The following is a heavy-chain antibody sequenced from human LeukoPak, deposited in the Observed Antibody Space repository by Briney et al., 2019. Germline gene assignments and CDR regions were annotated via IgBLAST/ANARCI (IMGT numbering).Heavy chain of an antibody. CDR2: IYYSGIT. J-gene: IGHJ5*02. V-gene: IGHV4-59*01. Sequence: SETLSLTCTVSGGSITTYYWSWVRQPPGKGLEWIGYIYYSGITNYNPSLKSRVTISVDTSKNQFSLKLSSVTAADTAVYYCASKTGYSPGFDPWGQGPLVTVSS. CDR3: ASKTGYSPGFDP. D-gene: IGHD6-13*01. CDR1: GGSITTYY.